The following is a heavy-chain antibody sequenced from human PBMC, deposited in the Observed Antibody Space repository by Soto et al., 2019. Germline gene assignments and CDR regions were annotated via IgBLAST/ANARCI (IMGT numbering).Heavy chain of an antibody. CDR2: IYYSGST. Sequence: SETLSLTCTVSGGSISSSSYYWGWIRQPPGKGLEWIGSIYYSGSTYYNPSLKSRVTITVDTSKNQFYLKLSSVTAAETAVYYCARPRTEGIPARPSGRGNWFDPWGQGTLVTVSS. J-gene: IGHJ5*02. CDR1: GGSISSSSYY. D-gene: IGHD6-6*01. V-gene: IGHV4-39*01. CDR3: ARPRTEGIPARPSGRGNWFDP.